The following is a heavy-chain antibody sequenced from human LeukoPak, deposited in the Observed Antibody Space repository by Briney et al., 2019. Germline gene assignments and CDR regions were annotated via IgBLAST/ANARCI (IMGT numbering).Heavy chain of an antibody. CDR3: AKVRFTDIVVVPAAHFDY. V-gene: IGHV3-30*02. D-gene: IGHD2-2*01. CDR2: IRYDGSNK. Sequence: GGSLRLSCAASGFIFSSYGMHWVRQAPGKGLEWVAFIRYDGSNKYYADSVKGRFTISRDNSKNTLYLQMNSLRAEDTAVYYCAKVRFTDIVVVPAAHFDYWGQGTLVTVSS. J-gene: IGHJ4*02. CDR1: GFIFSSYG.